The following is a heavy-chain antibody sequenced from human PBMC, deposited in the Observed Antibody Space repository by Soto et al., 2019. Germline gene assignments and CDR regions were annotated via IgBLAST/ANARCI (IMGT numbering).Heavy chain of an antibody. CDR3: AKAQTVIRTRNGMDV. CDR2: ISYDGSNK. Sequence: QVQLVESGGGVVQPGRSLRLSCAASGFTFSSYGMHWVRQAPGKGLEWVAVISYDGSNKYYADSVKGRFTISRDNSKNTLYLQMNSLRAEDTAVYYCAKAQTVIRTRNGMDVWGQGTTVTVSS. D-gene: IGHD4-17*01. J-gene: IGHJ6*02. V-gene: IGHV3-30*18. CDR1: GFTFSSYG.